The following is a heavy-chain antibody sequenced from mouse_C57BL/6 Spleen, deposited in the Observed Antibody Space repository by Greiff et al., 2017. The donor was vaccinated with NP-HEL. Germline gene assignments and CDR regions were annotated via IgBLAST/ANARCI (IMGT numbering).Heavy chain of an antibody. Sequence: VQLKESGPELVKPGASVKISCKASGYAFSSSWMNWVKQRPGKGLEWIGRIYPGDGDTNYNGKFKGKATLTADKSSSTAYMQLSSLTSEDSAVYFRARESRDGLDYWGQGTTLTVSS. CDR1: GYAFSSSW. V-gene: IGHV1-82*01. J-gene: IGHJ2*01. CDR3: ARESRDGLDY. CDR2: IYPGDGDT. D-gene: IGHD2-3*01.